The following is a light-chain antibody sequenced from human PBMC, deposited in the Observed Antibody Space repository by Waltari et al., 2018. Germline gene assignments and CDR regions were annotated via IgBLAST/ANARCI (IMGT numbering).Light chain of an antibody. Sequence: DIQMTQSPSTLSASVGDRVTITCRASQSISSWLAWYQQKPGKAPNLLINKASSLESGVPSRFSLSGSGTEFTLTISSLQPDDFATYYCQQYNSYSTFGQGTKVEIK. CDR1: QSISSW. CDR3: QQYNSYST. CDR2: KAS. J-gene: IGKJ1*01. V-gene: IGKV1-5*03.